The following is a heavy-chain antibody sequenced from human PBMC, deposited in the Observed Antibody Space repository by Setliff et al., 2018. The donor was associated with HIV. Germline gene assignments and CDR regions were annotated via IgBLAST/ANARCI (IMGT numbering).Heavy chain of an antibody. CDR2: IIPLFGTA. D-gene: IGHD6-13*01. Sequence: SVKVSCKASGGTFGSNAISWVRQAPGQGLEWMGGIIPLFGTANYAQKFQGRVTITADKSTSTAYLELNSLRSEDSAIYYCAREIQIAVAAVGWFDPWGQGTLVTVSS. CDR1: GGTFGSNA. J-gene: IGHJ5*02. CDR3: AREIQIAVAAVGWFDP. V-gene: IGHV1-69*06.